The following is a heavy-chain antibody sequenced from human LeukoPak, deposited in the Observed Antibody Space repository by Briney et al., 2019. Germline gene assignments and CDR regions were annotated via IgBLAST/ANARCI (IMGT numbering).Heavy chain of an antibody. Sequence: SQTLSLTCAVSGGSISSGGYSWSWIRQPPGQGLEWIGYIYHSGSTYYNPSLKSRVTMSVDTSKNVFSLKLTSVTAADTAVYYCARAYYYDSSAAIDYWGQGILVTVSS. J-gene: IGHJ4*02. CDR2: IYHSGST. CDR3: ARAYYYDSSAAIDY. D-gene: IGHD3-22*01. V-gene: IGHV4-30-2*01. CDR1: GGSISSGGYS.